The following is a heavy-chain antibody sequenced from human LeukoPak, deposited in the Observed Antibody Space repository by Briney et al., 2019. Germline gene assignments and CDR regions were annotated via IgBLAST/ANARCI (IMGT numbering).Heavy chain of an antibody. J-gene: IGHJ4*02. CDR1: GGSTSDHY. D-gene: IGHD5-24*01. CDR3: ARDVRAGDGYNYDY. V-gene: IGHV4-59*11. Sequence: SETLSLTCTVSGGSTSDHYWTWIRQPPGKGLEWIGYIFHTGNTDYNPSLKSRVTISLDTSKNQFSLKLSSVTAAVTAVYYCARDVRAGDGYNYDYWGQGTLVTVSS. CDR2: IFHTGNT.